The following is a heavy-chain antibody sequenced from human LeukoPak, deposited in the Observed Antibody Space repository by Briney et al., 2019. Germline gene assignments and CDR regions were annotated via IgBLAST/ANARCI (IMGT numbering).Heavy chain of an antibody. Sequence: NTSETLSLTCTVSGGSISSYYWSWIRQPPGKGLEWIGYIYYSGSTNYNPSLKSRVTISVDTSKNQFSLKLSSVTAADTAVYYCARATARRAHFDYWGQGTLVTVSS. CDR2: IYYSGST. D-gene: IGHD6-6*01. J-gene: IGHJ4*02. CDR3: ARATARRAHFDY. CDR1: GGSISSYY. V-gene: IGHV4-59*01.